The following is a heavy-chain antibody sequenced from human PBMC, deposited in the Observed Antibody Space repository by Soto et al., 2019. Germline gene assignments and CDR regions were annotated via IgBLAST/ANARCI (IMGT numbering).Heavy chain of an antibody. CDR2: ISYDGSNK. V-gene: IGHV3-30-3*01. CDR1: GFTFSSYA. D-gene: IGHD6-19*01. J-gene: IGHJ6*02. Sequence: QVQLVESGGGVVQPGRSLRLSCAASGFTFSSYAMHWVRQAPGKGLEWVAVISYDGSNKYYADSVKGRFTISRDNSKNTRYRQMNSLRAEDTSVYYCARDTEQWLEESYGMDVWGQGTTVTVSS. CDR3: ARDTEQWLEESYGMDV.